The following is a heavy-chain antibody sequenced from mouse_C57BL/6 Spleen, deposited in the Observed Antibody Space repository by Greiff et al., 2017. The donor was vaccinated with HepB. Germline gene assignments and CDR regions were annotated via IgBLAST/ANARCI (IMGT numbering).Heavy chain of an antibody. V-gene: IGHV1-61*01. D-gene: IGHD1-1*01. CDR2: IYPSDSET. CDR1: GYTFTSYW. J-gene: IGHJ2*01. Sequence: QVQLQQPGAELVRPGSSVKLSCKASGYTFTSYWMDWVKQRPGQGLEWIGNIYPSDSETHYNQKFKDKATLTVDKSSSTAYMQLSSLTSEDSAVYYCARNLDGSSPWGQGTTLTVSS. CDR3: ARNLDGSSP.